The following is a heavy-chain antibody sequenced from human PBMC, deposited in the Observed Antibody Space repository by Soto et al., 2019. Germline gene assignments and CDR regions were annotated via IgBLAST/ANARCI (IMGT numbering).Heavy chain of an antibody. J-gene: IGHJ4*02. V-gene: IGHV4-34*01. D-gene: IGHD3-22*01. CDR1: VGPFSGYY. CDR3: ARGIIYHDSSAYFDS. Sequence: LXLACAVYVGPFSGYYWSWIRQSPGTGLEWIGEINHSGSTNYNPSLKSRVTISVDTSKNQFSLKLTSVIAADTAVYYCARGIIYHDSSAYFDSWGQGTLVTVSS. CDR2: INHSGST.